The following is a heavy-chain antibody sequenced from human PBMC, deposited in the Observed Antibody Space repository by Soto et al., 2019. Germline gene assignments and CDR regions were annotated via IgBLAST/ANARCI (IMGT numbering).Heavy chain of an antibody. CDR1: GGSISSYY. Sequence: SETLSLTCIVPGGSISSYYWSWIRQPPGKGLEWIGYIYYSGSTNYNPSLKSRVTISVDTSKNQFSLKLRSVTAADTAVYYCARAPKDSSGYFPGNWFDPWGQGTLVTISS. V-gene: IGHV4-59*12. J-gene: IGHJ5*02. D-gene: IGHD3-22*01. CDR2: IYYSGST. CDR3: ARAPKDSSGYFPGNWFDP.